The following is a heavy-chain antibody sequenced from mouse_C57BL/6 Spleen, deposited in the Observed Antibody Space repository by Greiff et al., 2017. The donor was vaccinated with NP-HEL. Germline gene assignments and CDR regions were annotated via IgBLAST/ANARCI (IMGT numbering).Heavy chain of an antibody. Sequence: ESGPGLVKPSQSLSLTCSVSGYSITSGYYWNWIRQLPGNKQEWMGYISYDGSNNYNPSLKNRITITRDTSKNQFFLKLNSATTEDTATYYCASSRRGPHWYFDVWGTGTTVTVSS. CDR3: ASSRRGPHWYFDV. D-gene: IGHD3-3*01. CDR1: GYSITSGYY. CDR2: ISYDGSN. J-gene: IGHJ1*03. V-gene: IGHV3-6*01.